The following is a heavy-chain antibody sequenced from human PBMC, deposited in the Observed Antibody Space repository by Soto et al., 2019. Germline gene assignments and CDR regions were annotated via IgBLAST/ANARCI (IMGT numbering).Heavy chain of an antibody. Sequence: SETLSLTCTVSGGCISSSNYYWGWIRQPPGKGLEWIGSIYYSVNTYYNPSLKSRVTMSVDTSKNQFSLKLSSVTAADTAVYHCARLGAYCCHNGCYGYYAMDVWGQQHTVTVSS. D-gene: IGHD2-2*01. CDR3: ARLGAYCCHNGCYGYYAMDV. CDR1: GGCISSSNYY. J-gene: IGHJ6*02. V-gene: IGHV4-39*01. CDR2: IYYSVNT.